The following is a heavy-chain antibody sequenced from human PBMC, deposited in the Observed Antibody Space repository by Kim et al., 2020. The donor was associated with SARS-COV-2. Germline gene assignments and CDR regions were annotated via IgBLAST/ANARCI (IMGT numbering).Heavy chain of an antibody. J-gene: IGHJ6*02. CDR3: ARGKIRLRYYSDMDV. CDR1: GYTFTGYY. D-gene: IGHD3-16*01. Sequence: ASVKVSCKASGYTFTGYYLHWVRQAPGQGLAWMGWINPNSGVTNYSQKFQGRVTMTRDTSISTAYMELSGLTSDDTAVYYCARGKIRLRYYSDMDVWGQGTTVTVSS. V-gene: IGHV1-2*02. CDR2: INPNSGVT.